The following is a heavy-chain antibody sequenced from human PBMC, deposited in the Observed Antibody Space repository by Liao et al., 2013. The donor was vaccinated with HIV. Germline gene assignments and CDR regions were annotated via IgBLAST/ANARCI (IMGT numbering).Heavy chain of an antibody. D-gene: IGHD3-22*01. V-gene: IGHV4-39*07. CDR3: ARAPYYYDSSGYSLGAFDI. CDR2: IYSSGST. CDR1: GGSISSSTYY. Sequence: QLQLQESGPGLVKPSETLSLTCTVSGGSISSSTYYWGWIRQPPGKGLEWIGSIYSSGSTYHYPSLKSRVSFSVDTSKNQFSQKLSSVTAADTAVYYCARAPYYYDSSGYSLGAFDIWGQGTMVTVSS. J-gene: IGHJ3*02.